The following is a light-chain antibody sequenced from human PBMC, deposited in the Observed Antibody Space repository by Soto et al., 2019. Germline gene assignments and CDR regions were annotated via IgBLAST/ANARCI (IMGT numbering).Light chain of an antibody. V-gene: IGKV1-6*01. CDR1: QGTRND. CDR2: AAS. Sequence: AIQMTQSPSSLSASVGDRVTITCRASQGTRNDLGWYQQKPGKAPKLLIYAASSLETGVPSRFSGSGSGTDFTLTISSLQPEDFATYYCLQDYIYTPTFGQGTKLEIK. J-gene: IGKJ2*01. CDR3: LQDYIYTPT.